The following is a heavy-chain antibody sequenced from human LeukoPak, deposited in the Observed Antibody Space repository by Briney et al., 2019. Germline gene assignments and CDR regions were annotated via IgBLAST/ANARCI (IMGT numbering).Heavy chain of an antibody. CDR1: GGSISSGDYY. J-gene: IGHJ6*03. CDR3: ARDAYYDSWSGHWDYYYYYYMDV. CDR2: IYYSGST. Sequence: SETLSLTYTVSGGSISSGDYYWSWIRQPPGKGLEWIGYIYYSGSTYYNPSLKSRVTISVDTSKNQFSLKLSSVTAADTAVYYCARDAYYDSWSGHWDYYYYYYMDVWGKGTTVTVSS. V-gene: IGHV4-30-4*01. D-gene: IGHD3-3*01.